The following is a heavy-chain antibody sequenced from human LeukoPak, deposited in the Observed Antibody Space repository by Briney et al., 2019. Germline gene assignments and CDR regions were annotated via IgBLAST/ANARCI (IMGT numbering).Heavy chain of an antibody. D-gene: IGHD5-18*01. Sequence: GGSLRLSCAASGFTFGSYAMHWVRQAPGKGLEWVAVISYDGSNKYYADSVKGRFTISRDNSKNTLYLQMNSLRAEDTAVYYCARGGGYGPERAFDPWGQGTLVTVSS. CDR3: ARGGGYGPERAFDP. V-gene: IGHV3-30*04. J-gene: IGHJ5*02. CDR2: ISYDGSNK. CDR1: GFTFGSYA.